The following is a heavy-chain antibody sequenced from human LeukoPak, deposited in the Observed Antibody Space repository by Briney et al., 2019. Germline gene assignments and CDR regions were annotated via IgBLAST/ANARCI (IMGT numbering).Heavy chain of an antibody. Sequence: PGGSLRLSCAASGFTFSSYAMSWVRQAPGKGLEWVSAISGSGGSTYYADSVKGRFTISRDNSKNTLYLQMNSLRAEDTAVYYCEKDMGYRSGGSCYSTDVSGYWGRGTLVSVSS. CDR3: EKDMGYRSGGSCYSTDVSGY. V-gene: IGHV3-23*01. CDR2: ISGSGGST. J-gene: IGHJ4*02. CDR1: GFTFSSYA. D-gene: IGHD2-15*01.